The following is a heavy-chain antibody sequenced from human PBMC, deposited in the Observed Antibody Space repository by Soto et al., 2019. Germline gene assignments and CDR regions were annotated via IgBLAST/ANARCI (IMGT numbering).Heavy chain of an antibody. J-gene: IGHJ3*02. Sequence: PGGSLRLSCAASGFTFSSYIMNWVRQAPGKGLEWVSSISSSSIYIYYADSVKGRFTISRDNAKNSLYLQMNSLRAEDTAVYYCARDPKVGARDFDIWGHGTMVTVSS. D-gene: IGHD1-26*01. CDR2: ISSSSIYI. V-gene: IGHV3-21*01. CDR3: ARDPKVGARDFDI. CDR1: GFTFSSYI.